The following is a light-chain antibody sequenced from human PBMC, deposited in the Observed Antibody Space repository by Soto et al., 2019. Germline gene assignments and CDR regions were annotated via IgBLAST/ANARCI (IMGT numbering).Light chain of an antibody. V-gene: IGLV3-1*01. CDR3: QAWDSSTVV. Sequence: SYELTQPPSESVSPGQTASITCSGDKLGDKYACWYQQKPGQSPVLVIYQDSKRRSGIPERFSGSNSGNTATLTISGTQAMDAADYYCQAWDSSTVVFGGGTKVTVL. CDR1: KLGDKY. CDR2: QDS. J-gene: IGLJ2*01.